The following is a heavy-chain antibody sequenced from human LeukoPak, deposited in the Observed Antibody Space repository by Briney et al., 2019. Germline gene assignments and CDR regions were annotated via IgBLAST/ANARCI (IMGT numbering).Heavy chain of an antibody. CDR1: GYTFTSYD. Sequence: ASVKVSCKASGYTFTSYDINWARQATGQGLEWMGWMNPNSGNTGYAQKFQGRVTITRNTSISTAYMELSSLRSEDTAVYYCARALNRSIAARPGYWGQGTLVTVSS. J-gene: IGHJ4*02. D-gene: IGHD6-6*01. CDR2: MNPNSGNT. V-gene: IGHV1-8*03. CDR3: ARALNRSIAARPGY.